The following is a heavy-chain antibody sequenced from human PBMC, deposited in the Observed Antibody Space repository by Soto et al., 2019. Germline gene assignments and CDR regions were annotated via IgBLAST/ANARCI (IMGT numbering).Heavy chain of an antibody. V-gene: IGHV3-30*18. J-gene: IGHJ6*02. CDR3: AKEVWSGPMDV. Sequence: QVQLVESGGGVVQPGRSLRLSCAASGFTFSSYGMHWVRQAPGKGLEWVAVISYDGSNKNYADSVKGRFTISRDNSKNRQNLQVNSRSAEDTAVYYCAKEVWSGPMDVWGQGTTVTVSS. CDR2: ISYDGSNK. D-gene: IGHD3-3*01. CDR1: GFTFSSYG.